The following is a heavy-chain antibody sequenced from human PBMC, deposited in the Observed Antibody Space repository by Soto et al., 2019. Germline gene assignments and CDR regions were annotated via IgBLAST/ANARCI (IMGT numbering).Heavy chain of an antibody. V-gene: IGHV1-69*01. D-gene: IGHD3-22*01. CDR2: IIPIFGTG. Sequence: QVQLVQSGAEVKKPGSSVKVACKASGGIFSHYVLNWVRQAPGQGLEWMGGIIPIFGTGNYAQKFQGRVTITADESTTTASMELRGLRSEDPAVYYCARRYYNSSGYFDYWGQGTLVTVSS. CDR1: GGIFSHYV. CDR3: ARRYYNSSGYFDY. J-gene: IGHJ4*02.